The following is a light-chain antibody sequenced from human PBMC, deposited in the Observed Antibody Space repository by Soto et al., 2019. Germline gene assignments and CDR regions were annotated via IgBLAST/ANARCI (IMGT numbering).Light chain of an antibody. CDR1: SPNIGSNY. CDR2: RNN. V-gene: IGLV1-47*01. J-gene: IGLJ3*02. CDR3: AAWDYNLGSGV. Sequence: QSVLTQAPSASGAPGQRVFISCSGSSPNIGSNYVYWYQQFPGTAPKLLILRNNHRPSGVPDRFSASKSGTSASLVISGLRSEDEADYHGAAWDYNLGSGVFGGGTKLTVL.